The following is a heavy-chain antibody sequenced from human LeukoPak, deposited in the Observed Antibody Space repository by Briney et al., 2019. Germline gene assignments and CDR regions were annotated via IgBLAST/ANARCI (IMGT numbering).Heavy chain of an antibody. J-gene: IGHJ3*02. CDR3: AKVLRYFDWPEAFDI. CDR1: GFTFSSYS. CDR2: ISGSGGST. D-gene: IGHD3-9*01. V-gene: IGHV3-23*01. Sequence: GGSLRLSCAASGFTFSSYSMNWVRQATGKGLEWVSAISGSGGSTYYADSVKGRFTISRDNSKNTLFLQMNSLRAEDTAVYYCAKVLRYFDWPEAFDIWGQGTMVTVSS.